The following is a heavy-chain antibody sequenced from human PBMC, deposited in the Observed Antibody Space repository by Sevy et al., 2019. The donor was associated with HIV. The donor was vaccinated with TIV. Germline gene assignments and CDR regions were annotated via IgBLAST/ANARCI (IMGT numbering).Heavy chain of an antibody. Sequence: SRTVSLTCAISGDSVSSNIAAWSWFRQSPSRGLEWLGRTYYRSRWYNDYAVSVRGRITVNPDTSTNQFSLLLNSVTPQDSAVYFCARGRGLGISVMDYWGQGVLVTVSS. V-gene: IGHV6-1*01. CDR1: GDSVSSNIAA. CDR3: ARGRGLGISVMDY. CDR2: TYYRSRWYN. J-gene: IGHJ4*02. D-gene: IGHD7-27*01.